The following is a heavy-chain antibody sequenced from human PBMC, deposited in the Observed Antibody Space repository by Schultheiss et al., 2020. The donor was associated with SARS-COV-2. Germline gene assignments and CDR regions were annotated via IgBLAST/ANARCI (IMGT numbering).Heavy chain of an antibody. V-gene: IGHV4-61*08. D-gene: IGHD5-12*01. CDR1: GSSIRSGGYY. Sequence: SQTLSLTCTVSGSSIRSGGYYWSWIRQHPGKGLEWIGYIYYSGSTNYNPSLKSRVTISVDTSKNQFSLKLSSVTAANTAVYYCARVMQATITSGYYYYYYMNVLGKGTTVTVSS. CDR3: ARVMQATITSGYYYYYYMNV. CDR2: IYYSGST. J-gene: IGHJ6*03.